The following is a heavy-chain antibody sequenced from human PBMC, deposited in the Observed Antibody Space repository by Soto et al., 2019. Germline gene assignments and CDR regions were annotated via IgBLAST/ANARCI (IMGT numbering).Heavy chain of an antibody. CDR3: ARRVEGYFDY. V-gene: IGHV3-23*03. J-gene: IGHJ4*02. CDR1: GFTFSDYT. Sequence: GSLRLSCAASGFTFSDYTMTWVRQAPGKVLEPISVILADFKTYYGGSVRGRFTISRDNSKNTVSLEMDSLRAEDTAVYYCARRVEGYFDYWGQGAMVTVSS. CDR2: ILADFKT.